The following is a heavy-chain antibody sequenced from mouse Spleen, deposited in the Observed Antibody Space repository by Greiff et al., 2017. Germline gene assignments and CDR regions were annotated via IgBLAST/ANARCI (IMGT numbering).Heavy chain of an antibody. J-gene: IGHJ3*01. Sequence: VQLKQSGAELVKPGASVKLSCTASGFNFKDTYMHWVKQRPEQGLEWIGRIDPANGNTKYDPKFQGKATITANTSSNTAYMQLSSLTSEDSAVYYCARRELGRLAYWGQGTLVTVSA. D-gene: IGHD4-1*01. CDR1: GFNFKDTY. V-gene: IGHV14-3*02. CDR2: IDPANGNT. CDR3: ARRELGRLAY.